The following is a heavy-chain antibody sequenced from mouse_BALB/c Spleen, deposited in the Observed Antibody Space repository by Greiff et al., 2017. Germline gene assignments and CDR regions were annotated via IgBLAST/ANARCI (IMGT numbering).Heavy chain of an antibody. CDR3: ASYDYGDYYAMDY. CDR2: ISYDGSN. D-gene: IGHD2-4*01. CDR1: GYSITSGYY. J-gene: IGHJ4*01. V-gene: IGHV3-6*02. Sequence: EVQLVESGPGLVKPSQSLSLTCSVTGYSITSGYYWNWIRQFPGNKLEWMGYISYDGSNNYNPSLKNRISITRDTSKNQFFLKLNSVTTEDTATYYCASYDYGDYYAMDYWGQGTSVTVSS.